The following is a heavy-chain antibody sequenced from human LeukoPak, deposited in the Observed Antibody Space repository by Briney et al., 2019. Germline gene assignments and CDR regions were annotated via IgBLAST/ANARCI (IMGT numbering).Heavy chain of an antibody. J-gene: IGHJ4*02. CDR2: IYHSGST. D-gene: IGHD5-24*01. Sequence: PSETLSLTCTVSGGSISSGGYYWSWIRQPPGKGLEWIGYIYHSGSTYYNPSLKSRVTISVDRSKNQFSLKLSSVTAADTAVYYCARQSGLGDGYHNAYFDYWGQGTLVTVSS. CDR1: GGSISSGGYY. V-gene: IGHV4-30-2*01. CDR3: ARQSGLGDGYHNAYFDY.